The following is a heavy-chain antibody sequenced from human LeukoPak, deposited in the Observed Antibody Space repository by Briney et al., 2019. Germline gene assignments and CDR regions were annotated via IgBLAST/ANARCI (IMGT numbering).Heavy chain of an antibody. Sequence: GGSLRLSCAASGFNFRGYALHWVRLVPGRGLEWVAFLRFDGSNEKYAESLKGRFTISRDNSKDTLYLQINTLRVDDSAVYYCAKEGYVNGVVDYWGQGTLVTVSS. CDR3: AKEGYVNGVVDY. CDR1: GFNFRGYA. J-gene: IGHJ4*02. CDR2: LRFDGSNE. V-gene: IGHV3-30*02. D-gene: IGHD2-15*01.